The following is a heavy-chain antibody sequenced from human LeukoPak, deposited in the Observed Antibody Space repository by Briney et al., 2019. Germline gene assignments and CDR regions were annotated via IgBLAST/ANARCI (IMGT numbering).Heavy chain of an antibody. D-gene: IGHD1-14*01. V-gene: IGHV3-48*01. CDR3: AREKPGGISLAFDI. CDR2: ISSSSSTI. CDR1: GFTFSSYS. Sequence: PGGSLRLSCAASGFTFSSYSMNWVRQAPGKGLEWVSYISSSSSTIYYADSVKGRFTISRDNAKNSLYLQMNSLRAEDTAVYYCAREKPGGISLAFDIWGQGTMVTVSS. J-gene: IGHJ3*02.